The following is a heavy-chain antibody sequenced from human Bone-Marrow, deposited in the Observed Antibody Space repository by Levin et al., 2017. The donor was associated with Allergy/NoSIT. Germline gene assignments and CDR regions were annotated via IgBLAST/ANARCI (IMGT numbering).Heavy chain of an antibody. CDR3: ARHDPYSSSSYHAFDI. CDR2: IYYSGST. CDR1: GGSISSYY. Sequence: NSSETLSLTCTVSGGSISSYYWSWIRQPPGKGLEWIGYIYYSGSTKYSPSLKSRVTISADTSKNQFSLKLSSVTAADTAVYYCARHDPYSSSSYHAFDIWGQGTMVTVSS. D-gene: IGHD6-6*01. J-gene: IGHJ3*02. V-gene: IGHV4-59*01.